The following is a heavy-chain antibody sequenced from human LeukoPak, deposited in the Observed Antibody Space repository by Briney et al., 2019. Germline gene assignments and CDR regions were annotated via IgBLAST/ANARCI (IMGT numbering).Heavy chain of an antibody. CDR2: IYHSGST. CDR1: GYSISSGYY. D-gene: IGHD3-9*01. J-gene: IGHJ5*02. Sequence: SETLSLTCTVSGYSISSGYYWGWIRQPPGKGLEWIGSIYHSGSTYYNPSLKSRVTISVDTSKNQFSLKLSSVTAADTAVYYCARVADYDILTGYYLNWFDPWGQGTLVTVSS. CDR3: ARVADYDILTGYYLNWFDP. V-gene: IGHV4-38-2*02.